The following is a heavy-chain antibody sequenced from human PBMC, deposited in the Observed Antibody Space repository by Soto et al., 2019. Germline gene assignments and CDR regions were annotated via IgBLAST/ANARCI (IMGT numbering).Heavy chain of an antibody. V-gene: IGHV4-34*01. D-gene: IGHD5-18*01. J-gene: IGHJ4*02. Sequence: SETLSLTCAVYGGSFSGYYWSWIRQPPGKGLEWIGEINHSGSTNYNPSLKSRVTISVDTSKNQFSLKLSSVTAADTAVYYCARGPHPNTAMVRSSLGYVDYWGQGTLVTVSS. CDR3: ARGPHPNTAMVRSSLGYVDY. CDR1: GGSFSGYY. CDR2: INHSGST.